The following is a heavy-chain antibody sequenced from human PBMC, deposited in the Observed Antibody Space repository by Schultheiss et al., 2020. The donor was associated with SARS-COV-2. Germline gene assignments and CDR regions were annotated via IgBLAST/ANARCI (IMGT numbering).Heavy chain of an antibody. J-gene: IGHJ6*03. CDR2: ISSSSSYI. Sequence: GGSLRLSCAASGFTFSSYSMNWVRQAPGKGLEWVSSISSSSSYIYYADSVKGRFTISRDNSKNTLYLQMNSLRAEDTAVYYCARDSHARYMDVWGQGTTVTVSS. CDR1: GFTFSSYS. V-gene: IGHV3-21*01. CDR3: ARDSHARYMDV.